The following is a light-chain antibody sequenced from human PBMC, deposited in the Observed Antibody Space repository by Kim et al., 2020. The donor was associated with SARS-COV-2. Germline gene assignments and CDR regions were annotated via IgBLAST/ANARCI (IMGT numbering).Light chain of an antibody. Sequence: DIVMTQTPLSSPVTLGQPASISCRSSQSLLHSDGNTYLNWFQQRPGQPPRLLIYKISNRFSEVPDRFRGSGAGTDFTLKISRVEAEDGGVYYCMQATQFPRTFGQGTKVEIK. CDR1: QSLLHSDGNTY. CDR3: MQATQFPRT. J-gene: IGKJ1*01. V-gene: IGKV2-24*01. CDR2: KIS.